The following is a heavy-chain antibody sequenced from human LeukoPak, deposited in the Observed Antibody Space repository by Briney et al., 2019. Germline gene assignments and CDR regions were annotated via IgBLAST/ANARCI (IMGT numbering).Heavy chain of an antibody. CDR2: IYYSGST. CDR1: GGSISTYH. CDR3: ARDYAPTTVTTRYYYYMDV. J-gene: IGHJ6*03. Sequence: SETLSLTCTVSGGSISTYHWSWIRQPPGKGLEWIGYIYYSGSTNSNPSLKSRVTISVDTSKNQFSLKLSSVTAADTAVYYCARDYAPTTVTTRYYYYMDVWGKGTTVTVSS. V-gene: IGHV4-59*12. D-gene: IGHD4-11*01.